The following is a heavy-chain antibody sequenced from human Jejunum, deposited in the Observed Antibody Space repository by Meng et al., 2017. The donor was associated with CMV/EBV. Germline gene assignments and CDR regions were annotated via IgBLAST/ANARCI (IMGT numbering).Heavy chain of an antibody. CDR1: GYTFTGYL. J-gene: IGHJ5*02. D-gene: IGHD6-19*01. V-gene: IGHV1-2*06. CDR2: INPNSGGT. Sequence: VPLVQSGAEGKNPGASVKVSGKATGYTFTGYLMHGVRQAPGQGLEWMGRINPNSGGTNYAQKFQGRVTMTRDTSISTAYMELSRLRSDDTAVYYCAHQAVAGTRGWFDPWGQGTLVTVSS. CDR3: AHQAVAGTRGWFDP.